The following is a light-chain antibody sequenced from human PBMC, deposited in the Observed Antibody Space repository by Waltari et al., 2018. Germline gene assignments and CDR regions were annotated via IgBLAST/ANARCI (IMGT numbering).Light chain of an antibody. J-gene: IGLJ3*02. CDR1: ISNNGKTA. Sequence: QSVLTQAPSESGTPGQRVTISCSGSISNNGKTAVNWYQQLPGTAPKLLIYAKDQRPSGVPDRFSGSKSGTSASLVISGLQAEDEADYYCAAWDDNLNGLFGGGTKLTVL. CDR3: AAWDDNLNGL. V-gene: IGLV1-44*01. CDR2: AKD.